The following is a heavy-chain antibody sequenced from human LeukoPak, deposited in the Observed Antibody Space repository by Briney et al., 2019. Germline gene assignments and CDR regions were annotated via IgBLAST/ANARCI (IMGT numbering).Heavy chain of an antibody. J-gene: IGHJ3*02. V-gene: IGHV3-74*01. CDR3: ARDRDSLYAFDI. Sequence: PGGSLRLSCAASGFTFSSYAMSWVRQAPGKGLVWVSRINSDGSSTSYADSVKGRFTISRDNAKNTLYLQMNSLRAEDTAVYYCARDRDSLYAFDIWGQGTMVTVSS. CDR2: INSDGSST. D-gene: IGHD5/OR15-5a*01. CDR1: GFTFSSYA.